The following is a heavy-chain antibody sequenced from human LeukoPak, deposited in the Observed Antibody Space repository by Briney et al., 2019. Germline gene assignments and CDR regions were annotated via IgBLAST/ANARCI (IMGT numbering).Heavy chain of an antibody. D-gene: IGHD6-13*01. CDR3: ARGSVEQQLVGDYYYYYGMDV. Sequence: SETLSLTCAVYGGSFSGYYWSWIRQHPGKGLEWIGYIYYSGSTYYNPSLKSRVTISVDTSKNQFSLKLSSVTAADTAVYYCARGSVEQQLVGDYYYYYGMDVWGQGTTVTVSS. CDR2: IYYSGST. J-gene: IGHJ6*02. CDR1: GGSFSGYY. V-gene: IGHV4-31*11.